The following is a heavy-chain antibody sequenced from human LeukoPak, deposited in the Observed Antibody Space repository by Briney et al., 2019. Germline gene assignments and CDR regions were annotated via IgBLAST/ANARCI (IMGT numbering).Heavy chain of an antibody. CDR3: AKRRGLELLYYYYMDV. V-gene: IGHV3-23*01. Sequence: GGSLRLSCAASGFTFSSYAMTWVRQTPGKGLEWVSAISGSGGSTYYADSVKGRFTISRDNSKNTLFLQMNSLRAEDTAVYYCAKRRGLELLYYYYMDVWGKGTTVTVSS. CDR2: ISGSGGST. J-gene: IGHJ6*03. CDR1: GFTFSSYA. D-gene: IGHD1-7*01.